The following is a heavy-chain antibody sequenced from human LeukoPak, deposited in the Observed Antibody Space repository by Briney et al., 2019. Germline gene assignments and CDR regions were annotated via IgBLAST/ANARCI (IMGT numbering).Heavy chain of an antibody. CDR2: ISWNSGST. J-gene: IGHJ5*02. Sequence: GGSLRLSCAASGFTFDDYAMHWGRQVPGMGLEWVSGISWNSGSTGYAGSVKGRFTMSRDNTKNSLYLQMNSLTPDDTALYYCVRGNFGPAQWFDPWGQGALATVSS. CDR3: VRGNFGPAQWFDP. D-gene: IGHD3/OR15-3a*01. V-gene: IGHV3-9*01. CDR1: GFTFDDYA.